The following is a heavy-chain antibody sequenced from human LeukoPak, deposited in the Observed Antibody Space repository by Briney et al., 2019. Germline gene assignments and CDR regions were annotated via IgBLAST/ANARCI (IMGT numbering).Heavy chain of an antibody. J-gene: IGHJ4*02. CDR3: ARGGTTFEH. CDR2: IKYDGIEK. CDR1: GFSFSVSW. D-gene: IGHD1-1*01. V-gene: IGHV3-7*01. Sequence: GGSLRLSCAASGFSFSVSWMSWVRQAPGKGLEWVANIKYDGIEKYYVDSVKGRFAISRDNAKNSLYLQMNSLTAEDTAVYYCARGGTTFEHWGQGTLVTVSS.